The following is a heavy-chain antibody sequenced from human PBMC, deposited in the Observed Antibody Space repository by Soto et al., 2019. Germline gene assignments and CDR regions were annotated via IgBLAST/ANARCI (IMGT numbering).Heavy chain of an antibody. CDR3: ASYDILTGYYVDY. D-gene: IGHD3-9*01. V-gene: IGHV3-23*05. Sequence: PGGSLRLSCAASGFTFSTYAMSWVRQAPGKGLEWVSTIDNSGGITYYADSVKGRFTISRDNSKNTMYLQMNSLRAEDTAVYYCASYDILTGYYVDYWGQGTLVTVSS. CDR1: GFTFSTYA. J-gene: IGHJ4*02. CDR2: IDNSGGIT.